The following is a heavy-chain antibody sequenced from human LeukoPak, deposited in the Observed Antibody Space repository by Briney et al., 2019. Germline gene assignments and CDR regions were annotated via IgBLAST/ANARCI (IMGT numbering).Heavy chain of an antibody. CDR2: ISSSSSTI. CDR1: GFTFSSYS. D-gene: IGHD1-1*01. V-gene: IGHV3-48*04. Sequence: GGSLRLSCAASGFTFSSYSMNWVRQAPGKGLEWVSYISSSSSTIYYADSVKGRFTISRDNAKNSLYLQMNSLRAEDTAVYYCARDGKPTISDRVVLRLSQKRPRGYMDVWGKGTTVNVSS. J-gene: IGHJ6*03. CDR3: ARDGKPTISDRVVLRLSQKRPRGYMDV.